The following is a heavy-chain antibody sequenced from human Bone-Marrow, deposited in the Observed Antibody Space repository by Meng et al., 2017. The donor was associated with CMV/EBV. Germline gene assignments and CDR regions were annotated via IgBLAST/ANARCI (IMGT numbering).Heavy chain of an antibody. CDR2: ISGSGGST. D-gene: IGHD3-22*01. V-gene: IGHV3-23*01. J-gene: IGHJ4*02. CDR1: GFTFSDAR. CDR3: TKTGGYYLYYFDY. Sequence: GESLKISCAASGFTFSDARMNWVRQAPGKGLEWVSAISGSGGSTYYADSVKGRFTISRDNSKNTLYLQMNSLRAEDTAVYYCTKTGGYYLYYFDYWGQGTLVTVSS.